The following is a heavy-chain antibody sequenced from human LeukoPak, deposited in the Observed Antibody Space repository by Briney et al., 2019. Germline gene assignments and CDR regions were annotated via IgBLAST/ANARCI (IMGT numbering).Heavy chain of an antibody. CDR3: ARDRHGYSGYESNADY. D-gene: IGHD5-12*01. V-gene: IGHV3-21*01. Sequence: GGSLRLSCAASGFTFSSYSMNWVRQAPGKGLEWVSSISSSSSYIYYADSVKGRFTISRDNAKNSLYLQMNSLRAEDTAVYYCARDRHGYSGYESNADYWGQGTLVTVSS. CDR2: ISSSSSYI. J-gene: IGHJ4*02. CDR1: GFTFSSYS.